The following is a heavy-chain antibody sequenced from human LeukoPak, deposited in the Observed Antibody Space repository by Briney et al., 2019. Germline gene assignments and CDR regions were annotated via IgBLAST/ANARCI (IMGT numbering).Heavy chain of an antibody. V-gene: IGHV3-30-3*01. CDR2: ISYDGSNK. CDR1: GFTFSSYA. Sequence: PGGSLRLSCAASGFTFSSYAMHWVRQAPGKGLEWVAVISYDGSNKYYADSVKGRFTISRDNAKNSLYLQMNSLRAEDTAAYYCARDREYCSSTSCSNWFDPWGQGTLVTVSS. J-gene: IGHJ5*02. CDR3: ARDREYCSSTSCSNWFDP. D-gene: IGHD2-2*01.